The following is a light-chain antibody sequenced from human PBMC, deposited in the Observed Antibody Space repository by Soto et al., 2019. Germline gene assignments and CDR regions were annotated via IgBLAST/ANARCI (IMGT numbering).Light chain of an antibody. CDR3: QHHNNWPPGT. CDR1: LSVGTN. V-gene: IGKV3-15*01. CDR2: GAT. Sequence: VMTQSPATLSVSPGERATLSCRASLSVGTNLAWYQQKPGQPPRLLIYGATTRATGIAARFSGSGSGTDFTLTISSLQSEDFAVYYCQHHNNWPPGTFGQGTRVEIK. J-gene: IGKJ1*01.